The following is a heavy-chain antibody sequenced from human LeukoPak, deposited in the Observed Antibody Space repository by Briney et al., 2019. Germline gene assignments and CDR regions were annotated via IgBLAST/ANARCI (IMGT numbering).Heavy chain of an antibody. CDR3: ARGLTYDILTGYYPH. D-gene: IGHD3-9*01. V-gene: IGHV3-53*01. Sequence: GGSLRLCCAASGFTVSSNYMSWVRQAPGKGLEWVSVIYSGGSTYYADSVKGRFTISRDNSKNTLYLQMNSLRAEDTAVYYCARGLTYDILTGYYPHWGQGTLVTVSS. CDR1: GFTVSSNY. CDR2: IYSGGST. J-gene: IGHJ4*02.